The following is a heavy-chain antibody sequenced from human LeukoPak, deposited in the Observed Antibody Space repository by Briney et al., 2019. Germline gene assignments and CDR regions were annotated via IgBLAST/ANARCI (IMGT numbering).Heavy chain of an antibody. V-gene: IGHV5-51*01. CDR3: ARHGVQYNWNDDGNRHFDY. CDR2: IYPGDSDT. J-gene: IGHJ4*02. CDR1: GYSFTSYW. Sequence: GESLKISRKGSGYSFTSYWIGWVRQMPGKGLEWMGIIYPGDSDTRYSPSFQGQVTISADKSICTAYLQWSSLKASDTAMYYCARHGVQYNWNDDGNRHFDYWGQGTLVTVSS. D-gene: IGHD1-1*01.